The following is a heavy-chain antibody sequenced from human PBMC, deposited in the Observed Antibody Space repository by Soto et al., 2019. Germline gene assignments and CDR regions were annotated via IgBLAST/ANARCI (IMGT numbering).Heavy chain of an antibody. CDR1: GYTFTSYG. V-gene: IGHV1-18*01. J-gene: IGHJ4*02. Sequence: QVQLVQSGAEVKKPGASVKVSCKASGYTFTSYGISWVRQAPGQGLEWMGWISAYNGNTNYAQKLQGRVTMTTDTSTSTAYMELRSLRSDDTAVYYCAKDTYYCSSTSCYDGFDYWGQGTLVTVSS. CDR3: AKDTYYCSSTSCYDGFDY. CDR2: ISAYNGNT. D-gene: IGHD2-2*01.